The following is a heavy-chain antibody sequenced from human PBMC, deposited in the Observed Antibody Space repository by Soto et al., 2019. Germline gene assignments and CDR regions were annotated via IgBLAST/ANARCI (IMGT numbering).Heavy chain of an antibody. CDR1: GGSISSYY. Sequence: SETLSLTCTVSGGSISSYYWSWIRQPPGKGLEWIGYIYYSGSTNYNPSLKSRVTISVDTSKNQFSLKLSSVTAADTAVYYCAREVDGSAIHYFDYWGQGTLVTVSS. CDR2: IYYSGST. J-gene: IGHJ4*02. V-gene: IGHV4-59*01. CDR3: AREVDGSAIHYFDY. D-gene: IGHD3-10*01.